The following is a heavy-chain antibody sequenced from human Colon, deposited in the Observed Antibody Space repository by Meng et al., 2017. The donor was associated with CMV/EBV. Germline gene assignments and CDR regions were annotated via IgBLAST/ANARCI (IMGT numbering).Heavy chain of an antibody. J-gene: IGHJ4*02. CDR3: ARDTGTTGTGSLFDY. Sequence: QGPLHASGLRLVEPSENLSLTCTGSGGSIGSYYWNWMRQPDGKGLEWIGRIHTTDSTNYNPSLKSRVTTSVDTSKNQFSLKLTSVTAADTAVYYCARDTGTTGTGSLFDYWGQGILVTVSS. V-gene: IGHV4-4*07. CDR2: IHTTDST. CDR1: GGSIGSYY. D-gene: IGHD1-1*01.